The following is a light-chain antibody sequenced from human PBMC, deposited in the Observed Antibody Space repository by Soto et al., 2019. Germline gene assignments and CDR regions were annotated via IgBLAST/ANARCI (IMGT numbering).Light chain of an antibody. CDR3: CSYAGSSTYV. J-gene: IGLJ1*01. CDR2: EGS. V-gene: IGLV2-23*01. Sequence: SALPQPASGSGSPGQSITISCTGTSSDVGSYNLVSWYQQHPGKAPKLMIYEGSKRPSGVSNRFSGSKSGNTASLTISGLQAEDEADYYCCSYAGSSTYVFGTGTKVTVL. CDR1: SSDVGSYNL.